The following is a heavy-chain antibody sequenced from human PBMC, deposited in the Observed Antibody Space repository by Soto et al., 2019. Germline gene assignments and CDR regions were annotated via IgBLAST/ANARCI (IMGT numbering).Heavy chain of an antibody. CDR3: ARISVATSGGYHFDY. CDR1: GGTFSSYA. CDR2: IIPIFGTA. D-gene: IGHD5-12*01. J-gene: IGHJ4*02. Sequence: SVNVSCKASGGTFSSYAISWVRQAPGQGLEWMGGIIPIFGTANYAQKFQGRVTITADESTSTAYMELSSLRSEDTAVYYCARISVATSGGYHFDYWGQGSLVIVSS. V-gene: IGHV1-69*13.